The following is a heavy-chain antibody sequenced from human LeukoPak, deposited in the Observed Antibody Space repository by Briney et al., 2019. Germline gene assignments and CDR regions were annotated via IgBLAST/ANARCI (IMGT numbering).Heavy chain of an antibody. CDR1: GFTFSSYE. J-gene: IGHJ4*02. CDR2: ISSSGSTI. Sequence: GGSLRLSCAASGFTFSSYEMNWVRQAPGKGLEWVSYISSSGSTIYYADSVKGRFTISRVNSKNTLYLQMNSLRAEDTAVYYCAKVTPYYGDYGWGQGTLVTVSS. D-gene: IGHD4-17*01. CDR3: AKVTPYYGDYG. V-gene: IGHV3-48*03.